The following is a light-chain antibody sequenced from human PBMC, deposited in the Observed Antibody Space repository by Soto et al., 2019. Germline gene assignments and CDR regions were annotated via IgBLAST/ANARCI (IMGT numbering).Light chain of an antibody. V-gene: IGKV3-20*01. Sequence: EIVLTQSPGTLSFSPGERSTLSCRSSQSVSNNYLAWYQQKPGQPPRLFIYGASNRATGIPDRFSGSGSGTDFALTISRLEPEDFAVYYCQQYGSSPPITFGQGTRLEIK. CDR3: QQYGSSPPIT. CDR2: GAS. J-gene: IGKJ5*01. CDR1: QSVSNNY.